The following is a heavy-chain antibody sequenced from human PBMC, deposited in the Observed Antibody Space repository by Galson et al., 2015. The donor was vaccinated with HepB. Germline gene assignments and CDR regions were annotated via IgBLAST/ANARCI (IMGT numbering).Heavy chain of an antibody. V-gene: IGHV3-49*03. CDR1: GFTFGDYA. CDR3: TSRRIAVAGTRLDY. D-gene: IGHD6-19*01. CDR2: IRSKAYGGTT. J-gene: IGHJ4*02. Sequence: SLRLSCAASGFTFGDYAMSWFRQAPGKGLEWVGFIRSKAYGGTTEYAASVKGRFTISRDDSKSIAYLQMNSLKTEDTAVYYCTSRRIAVAGTRLDYWGQGTLVTVSS.